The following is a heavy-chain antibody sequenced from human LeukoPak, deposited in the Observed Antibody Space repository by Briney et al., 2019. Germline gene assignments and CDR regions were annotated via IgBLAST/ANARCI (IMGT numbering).Heavy chain of an antibody. CDR1: GGSISNTNYY. D-gene: IGHD6-13*01. CDR2: IYYTGTT. V-gene: IGHV4-39*07. CDR3: ARGRRQQLVLRHGGAFDI. Sequence: SETLSLTCTVSGGSISNTNYYWAWIRQPPGRGLGWIGSIYYTGTTFDNPSLKRRVTLSVDTSKNQFSLKLSSVTAADTAVYYCARGRRQQLVLRHGGAFDIWGQGTMVTVSS. J-gene: IGHJ3*02.